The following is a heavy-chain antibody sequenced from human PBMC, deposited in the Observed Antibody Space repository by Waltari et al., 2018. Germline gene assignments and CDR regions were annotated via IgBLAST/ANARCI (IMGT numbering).Heavy chain of an antibody. V-gene: IGHV1-2*02. CDR2: INPTKGVT. Sequence: QVHLVQSGAEVKKSGASVKVSCKASGYSFGGYYLYWVRQAPGQGLEWMGWINPTKGVTNYAQKCQGRVTMTRDTSINSVYMDLSRLRSDDTAVYFCARGLGGSSPFDYWGRGTLVTVSS. CDR1: GYSFGGYY. D-gene: IGHD3-16*01. CDR3: ARGLGGSSPFDY. J-gene: IGHJ4*02.